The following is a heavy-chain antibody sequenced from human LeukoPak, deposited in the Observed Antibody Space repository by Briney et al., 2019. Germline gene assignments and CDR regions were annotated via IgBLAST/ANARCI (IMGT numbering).Heavy chain of an antibody. CDR2: ISSSSSYI. J-gene: IGHJ4*02. Sequence: GGSLRLSCAASGFTFSSYSMNWVRQAPGKGLEWVSSISSSSSYIYYADSVKGRFTISRDNAKNSLYLQMNSLRAEDTAVYYCARDIGYCSSTSCSVGLDYWGQGTLVTVSS. CDR1: GFTFSSYS. D-gene: IGHD2-2*01. V-gene: IGHV3-21*01. CDR3: ARDIGYCSSTSCSVGLDY.